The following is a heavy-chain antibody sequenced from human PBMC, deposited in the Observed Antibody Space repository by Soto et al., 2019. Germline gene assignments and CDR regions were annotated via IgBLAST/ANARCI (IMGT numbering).Heavy chain of an antibody. J-gene: IGHJ4*02. Sequence: PGGSLRLSCAASGFTFSGYIMNWVRQSPGKGLEWVSYISSSSSTIYYADSVKGRFTISRDNAKNSLYLQMNSLRDEDTAVYYCARDRGYYGGNSYFDYWGQGTLVTVSS. CDR3: ARDRGYYGGNSYFDY. V-gene: IGHV3-48*02. CDR2: ISSSSSTI. CDR1: GFTFSGYI. D-gene: IGHD2-21*01.